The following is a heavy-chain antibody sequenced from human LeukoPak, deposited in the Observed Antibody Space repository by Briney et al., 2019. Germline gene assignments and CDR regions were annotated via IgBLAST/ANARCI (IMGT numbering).Heavy chain of an antibody. Sequence: GGSLRLSCAASGFTVDNYYMIWVRQAPGKGLEWVSLIYRIGTTNYADSVRGRFTIPRDNSKNTVYLQMNSLRADDTAIYYCARGRAVTVNYYFDTWGQGTLVTVAS. CDR1: GFTVDNYY. V-gene: IGHV3-53*01. CDR3: ARGRAVTVNYYFDT. D-gene: IGHD6-19*01. CDR2: IYRIGTT. J-gene: IGHJ4*02.